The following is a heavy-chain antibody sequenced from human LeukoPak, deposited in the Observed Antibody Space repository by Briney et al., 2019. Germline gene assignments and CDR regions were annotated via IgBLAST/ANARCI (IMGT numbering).Heavy chain of an antibody. V-gene: IGHV4-34*01. Sequence: SETLSLTCAVYGGSFSGYYWSWIRQPPGKGLEWIGEINHSGSTNYNPALKSRVTISLNTSKHQFSPKLSSVTAADAAVYYCAREALRDGSSIDYWGQGNLVTVSS. D-gene: IGHD5-24*01. CDR1: GGSFSGYY. CDR2: INHSGST. J-gene: IGHJ4*02. CDR3: AREALRDGSSIDY.